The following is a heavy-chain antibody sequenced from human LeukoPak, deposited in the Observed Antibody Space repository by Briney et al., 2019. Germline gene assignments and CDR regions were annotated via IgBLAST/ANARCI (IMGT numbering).Heavy chain of an antibody. CDR1: GGSISSYY. CDR2: IYYSGST. CDR3: ARGVVVTGWFDP. Sequence: SETLSLTCTVSGGSISSYYWSWIRQPPGKGLEWIGYIYYSGSTNYNPSLKSRVTISVDTSKNQFSLKLSSVSAADTAVYYCARGVVVTGWFDPWGQGTLVTVSS. J-gene: IGHJ5*02. D-gene: IGHD2-21*02. V-gene: IGHV4-59*01.